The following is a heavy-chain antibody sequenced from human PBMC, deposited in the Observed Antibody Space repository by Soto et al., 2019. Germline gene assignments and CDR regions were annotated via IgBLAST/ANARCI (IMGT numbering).Heavy chain of an antibody. V-gene: IGHV4-59*08. CDR2: IYYSGST. J-gene: IGHJ5*02. D-gene: IGHD6-6*01. Sequence: SETLSLTCTVSGGSISSYYWSWIRQPPGKGLEWIGNIYYSGSTYYNPSLKSRVTISVDTSKNQFSLKLSSVTAADTAVYYCARHIGSSPNWFDPWGQGTLVTVSS. CDR1: GGSISSYY. CDR3: ARHIGSSPNWFDP.